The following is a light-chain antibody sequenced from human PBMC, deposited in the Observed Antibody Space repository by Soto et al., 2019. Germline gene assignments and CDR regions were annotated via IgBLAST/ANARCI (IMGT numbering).Light chain of an antibody. Sequence: EIVLTQSPGTLSLSPGERATLSCRASQSVSTSYLAWYQQKPGQAPRLLIYGASTRATGIPDRFSGSGSGTDFTLTISRLEPEDFAVYYCQHYGGSPITFGQGTRLEIK. CDR2: GAS. V-gene: IGKV3-20*01. CDR1: QSVSTSY. J-gene: IGKJ5*01. CDR3: QHYGGSPIT.